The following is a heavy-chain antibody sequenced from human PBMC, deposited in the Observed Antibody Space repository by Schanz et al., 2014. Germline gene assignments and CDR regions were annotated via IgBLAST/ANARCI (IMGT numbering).Heavy chain of an antibody. CDR2: IWYDGSNK. D-gene: IGHD1-26*01. CDR1: GFTFSSYG. CDR3: ARDMTSMGESGYDYYGMDV. J-gene: IGHJ6*02. V-gene: IGHV3-33*01. Sequence: QVHLVESGGGVVQPGRSLRLSCAASGFTFSSYGMHWVRQAPGRGLEWVALIWYDGSNKYYAESVKGRFTISRDNPKNTRYLQMNSRRAEDTAVYYYARDMTSMGESGYDYYGMDVWGQGTTATVSS.